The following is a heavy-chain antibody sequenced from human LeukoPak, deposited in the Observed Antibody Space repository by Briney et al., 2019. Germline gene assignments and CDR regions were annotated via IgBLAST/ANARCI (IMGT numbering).Heavy chain of an antibody. CDR1: GGSISSYY. CDR3: ARHGLYYYYGMDV. J-gene: IGHJ6*02. CDR2: IYYSGST. V-gene: IGHV4-59*08. Sequence: SETLSLTCTVSGGSISSYYWSWLRQPPGKGLEWIGYIYYSGSTNYNPSLKSRVTISVDTSKNQFSLKLSSVTAADTAVYYCARHGLYYYYGMDVWGQGTTVTVSS. D-gene: IGHD3/OR15-3a*01.